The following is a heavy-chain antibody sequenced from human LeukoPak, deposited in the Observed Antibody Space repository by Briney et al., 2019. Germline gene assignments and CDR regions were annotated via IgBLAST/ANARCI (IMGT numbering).Heavy chain of an antibody. CDR3: ARKYAWGYGGQHYYYYGMDV. CDR1: GGSFSGYY. V-gene: IGHV4-34*01. CDR2: INHSGST. D-gene: IGHD4-23*01. J-gene: IGHJ6*02. Sequence: SETLSLTCAVYGGSFSGYYWSWIRQPPGKGLEWIGEINHSGSTNYNPSLKSRVTISVDTSKNQFSLKLSSVTAADTAVNYCARKYAWGYGGQHYYYYGMDVWGQGTTVTVSS.